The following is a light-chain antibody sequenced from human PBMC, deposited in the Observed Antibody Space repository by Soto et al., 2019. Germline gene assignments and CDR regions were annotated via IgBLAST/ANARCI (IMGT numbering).Light chain of an antibody. J-gene: IGLJ2*01. V-gene: IGLV2-14*01. CDR1: SSDIGGYNY. CDR3: SSYAGTNTLVL. Sequence: QSVLTQPASVSGSPGQSITISCTGTSSDIGGYNYVSWFQQHPGKAPKLIIYDVNNRPSGVSNRFSGSKSGTTASLAISGLQAEDEAEYVCSSYAGTNTLVLFGGGTKVTVL. CDR2: DVN.